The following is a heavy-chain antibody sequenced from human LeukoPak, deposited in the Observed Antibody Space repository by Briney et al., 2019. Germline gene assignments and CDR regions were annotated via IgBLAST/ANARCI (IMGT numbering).Heavy chain of an antibody. CDR1: GFTFSDYY. CDR2: ISWNSGSI. J-gene: IGHJ4*02. D-gene: IGHD5-12*01. CDR3: AKDIFGSGYYYFDY. V-gene: IGHV3-9*01. Sequence: SGGSLRLSCAASGFTFSDYYMSWIRQAPGKGLEWVSGISWNSGSIGYADSVKGRFTISRDNAKNSLYLQMNSLRAEDTALYYCAKDIFGSGYYYFDYWGQGTLVTVSS.